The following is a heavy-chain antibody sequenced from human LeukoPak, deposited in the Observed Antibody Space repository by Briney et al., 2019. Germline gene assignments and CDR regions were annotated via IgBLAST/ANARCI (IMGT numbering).Heavy chain of an antibody. CDR3: ARDSGRYYDSSGYLY. CDR2: IYSGGST. D-gene: IGHD3-22*01. Sequence: PGGSLRLSCGASGFTVSSSYMSWVRQAPGKGLEWVSVIYSGGSTYYADSVKGRFAISRDNSKNTLYLQMNSLRAEDTAVYYCARDSGRYYDSSGYLYWGQGTLVTVSS. CDR1: GFTVSSSY. J-gene: IGHJ4*02. V-gene: IGHV3-66*01.